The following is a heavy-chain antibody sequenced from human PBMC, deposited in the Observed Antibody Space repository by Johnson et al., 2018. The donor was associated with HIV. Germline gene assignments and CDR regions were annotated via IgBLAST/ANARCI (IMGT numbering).Heavy chain of an antibody. D-gene: IGHD2-15*01. CDR2: FSGIGGTT. Sequence: VQLVESGGGLVQPGGSLRLSCAASGFTFRSYAMSWVRQAPGKGLEWVSAFSGIGGTTYYADSVKGRFTISRDNSKNTLYLQMNSLRTEDTAVYYCARERYGSQAIDAFDIWGQGTMVTVSS. CDR3: ARERYGSQAIDAFDI. V-gene: IGHV3-23*04. CDR1: GFTFRSYA. J-gene: IGHJ3*02.